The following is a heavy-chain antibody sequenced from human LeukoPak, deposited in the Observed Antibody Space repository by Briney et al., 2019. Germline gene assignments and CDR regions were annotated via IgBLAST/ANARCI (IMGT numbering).Heavy chain of an antibody. V-gene: IGHV1-8*01. CDR2: MNPNSGNT. CDR1: GYTFTSYD. Sequence: ASVKVSCKASGYTFTSYDINWVQQATGQGLEWMGWMNPNSGNTGYAQKFQGRVTMTRNTSISTAYMELSSLRSEDTAVYYCARAFGYSYGYFYYFDYWGQGTLVTVSS. D-gene: IGHD5-18*01. CDR3: ARAFGYSYGYFYYFDY. J-gene: IGHJ4*02.